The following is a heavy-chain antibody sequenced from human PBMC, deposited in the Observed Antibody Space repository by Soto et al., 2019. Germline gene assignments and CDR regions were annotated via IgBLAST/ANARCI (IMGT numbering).Heavy chain of an antibody. CDR2: INAGNGNT. CDR3: ARDQTLGLGYYYGMDV. CDR1: GYTFTSYA. D-gene: IGHD3-16*01. V-gene: IGHV1-3*01. Sequence: ASVKVSCKASGYTFTSYAMHWVRQAPGQRLEWMGWINAGNGNTKYSQKFQGRVTITRDTSASTAYMELSSLRSEDTAVYYWARDQTLGLGYYYGMDVWGQGTTVTVSS. J-gene: IGHJ6*02.